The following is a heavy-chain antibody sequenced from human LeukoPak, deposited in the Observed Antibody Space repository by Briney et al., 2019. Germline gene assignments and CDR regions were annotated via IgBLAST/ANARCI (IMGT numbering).Heavy chain of an antibody. CDR3: ARATLGYSSGWYDN. CDR2: IKSDGSST. J-gene: IGHJ5*02. Sequence: GGSLRLSCAASGFTFSAYAMTWVRQAPGKGLVWVSRIKSDGSSTTYADSVKGRFTISRDNAKNTLYLQMNSLRAEDMAVYYCARATLGYSSGWYDNWGQGTLVTVSS. CDR1: GFTFSAYA. D-gene: IGHD6-19*01. V-gene: IGHV3-74*01.